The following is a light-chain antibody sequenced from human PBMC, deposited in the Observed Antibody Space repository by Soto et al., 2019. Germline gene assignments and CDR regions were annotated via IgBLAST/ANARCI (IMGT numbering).Light chain of an antibody. Sequence: DNVVTQSPDSLAVSLGERATINCKSSQSVLYSSNNKNYLAWYRQKPGQPPKLLIYWASTRESGVPDRFSGSGSGTDFTLTISSLQAEDVAVYYCQQYYSAPRAFGQGTKLEIK. CDR1: QSVLYSSNNKNY. V-gene: IGKV4-1*01. J-gene: IGKJ2*01. CDR3: QQYYSAPRA. CDR2: WAS.